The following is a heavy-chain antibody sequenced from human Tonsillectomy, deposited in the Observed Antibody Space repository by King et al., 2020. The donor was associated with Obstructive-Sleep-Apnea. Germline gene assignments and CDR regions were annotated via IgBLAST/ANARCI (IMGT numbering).Heavy chain of an antibody. J-gene: IGHJ4*02. V-gene: IGHV4-39*07. CDR3: ARGPSLGEENDY. CDR1: GASISTSYY. CDR2: IYYSGST. D-gene: IGHD2-21*01. Sequence: QLQESGPGLVKPSETLSLTCTVSGASISTSYYWTWIRQPPGKGLEWIGSIYYSGSTYYSLSLKSRVTISVDTSKNQFSLNVSSVTAADTALYYCARGPSLGEENDYWGQGTLVTVSS.